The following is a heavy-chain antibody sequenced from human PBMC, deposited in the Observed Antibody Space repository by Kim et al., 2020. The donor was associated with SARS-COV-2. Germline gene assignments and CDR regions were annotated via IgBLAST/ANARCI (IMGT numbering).Heavy chain of an antibody. CDR3: AKERLLWFGEFDAFDI. D-gene: IGHD3-10*01. Sequence: GGSLRLSCAASGFTFSSYGMHWVRQAPGKGLEWVAVISYDGSNKYYADSVKGRFTISRDNSKNTLYLQMNSLRAEDTAVYYCAKERLLWFGEFDAFDIWG. J-gene: IGHJ3*02. CDR1: GFTFSSYG. CDR2: ISYDGSNK. V-gene: IGHV3-30*18.